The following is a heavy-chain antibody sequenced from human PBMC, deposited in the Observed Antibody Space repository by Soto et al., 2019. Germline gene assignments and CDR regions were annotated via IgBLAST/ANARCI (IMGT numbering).Heavy chain of an antibody. CDR3: AANWRGAYEGLFDL. J-gene: IGHJ3*01. Sequence: QVQLRESGPGLVKPSETLSLTCNVSGGPISGYYWNWVRHPAGKGLEWIGRIYSAGTTDLNPSLKSRVIMSVDTSSNQFSLKLLSVTAADTAVYYCAANWRGAYEGLFDLWGQGTTVTVSS. CDR1: GGPISGYY. CDR2: IYSAGTT. V-gene: IGHV4-4*07. D-gene: IGHD1-1*01.